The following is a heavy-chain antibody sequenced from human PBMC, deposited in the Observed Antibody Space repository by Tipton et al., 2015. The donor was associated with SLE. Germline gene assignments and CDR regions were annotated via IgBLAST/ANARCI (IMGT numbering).Heavy chain of an antibody. J-gene: IGHJ4*02. Sequence: TLSLTCIVSGESISSSTYYWGWLRQSPGKGLEWIGSFYFGGGTYYNPSLKSRVTISVDTSKNEFSLNIHYVNAADTAVYFCAREWDRRDGYVHWGQGTLVTVSS. CDR1: GESISSSTYY. D-gene: IGHD5-24*01. V-gene: IGHV4-39*07. CDR2: FYFGGGT. CDR3: AREWDRRDGYVH.